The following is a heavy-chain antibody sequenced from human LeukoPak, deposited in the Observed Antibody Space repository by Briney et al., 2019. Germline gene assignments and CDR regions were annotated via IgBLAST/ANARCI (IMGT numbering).Heavy chain of an antibody. D-gene: IGHD6-19*01. CDR3: TGGGWSTDAFDI. CDR1: GFTFSNYA. V-gene: IGHV3-23*01. CDR2: ITGSGGST. Sequence: YPGGSLRLSCAASGFTFSNYAMSWVRQAPGKGLEWVSGITGSGGSTNYADSVKGRFTTSRDNSKNTLYLQMSSLRAEDTAVYYCTGGGWSTDAFDIWGQGTMVTVS. J-gene: IGHJ3*02.